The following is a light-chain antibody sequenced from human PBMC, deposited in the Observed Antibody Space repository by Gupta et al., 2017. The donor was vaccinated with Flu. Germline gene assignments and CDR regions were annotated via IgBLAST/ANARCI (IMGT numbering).Light chain of an antibody. CDR2: KAS. J-gene: IGKJ1*01. Sequence: PSTLAASIGDRVTITCRASQSISSWLAWYQQKPGKAPKLLIYKASTLESGVPSRFSGSGSGTEFTLTISSLQPDDFATYYCQQYKTYARTFGQGTKVEIK. CDR3: QQYKTYART. CDR1: QSISSW. V-gene: IGKV1-5*03.